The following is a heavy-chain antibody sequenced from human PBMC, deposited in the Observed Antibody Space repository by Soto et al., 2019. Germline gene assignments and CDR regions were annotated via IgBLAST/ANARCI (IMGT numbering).Heavy chain of an antibody. CDR1: GYTFTGYY. CDR2: INPNSGGT. Sequence: QVQLVQSGAEVKKPGASVKVSCKASGYTFTGYYMHWVRQAPGQGLEWMGWINPNSGGTNYAQKFKGWVTMTRDTSISTAYMELSRLRSDDTAVYYCARGKNYDFWSGYYSEAWFDPWGQGTLVTVSS. V-gene: IGHV1-2*04. J-gene: IGHJ5*02. CDR3: ARGKNYDFWSGYYSEAWFDP. D-gene: IGHD3-3*01.